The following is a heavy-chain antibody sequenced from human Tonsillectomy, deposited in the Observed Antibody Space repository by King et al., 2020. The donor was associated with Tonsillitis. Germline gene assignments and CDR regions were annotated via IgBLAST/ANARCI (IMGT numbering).Heavy chain of an antibody. J-gene: IGHJ4*02. CDR2: IIPIFRTP. V-gene: IGHV1-69*01. Sequence: MQLVQSGAEVKKPGSSVKVSCKASGGTFSSYAISWVRQAPGQGLEGLGGIIPIFRTPNYAQNFQVRVTITADESTSTAYMELSSLRAEDTAVYYCARASHVGPCPDYWGQGTLVTVSS. CDR1: GGTFSSYA. CDR3: ARASHVGPCPDY. D-gene: IGHD1-26*01.